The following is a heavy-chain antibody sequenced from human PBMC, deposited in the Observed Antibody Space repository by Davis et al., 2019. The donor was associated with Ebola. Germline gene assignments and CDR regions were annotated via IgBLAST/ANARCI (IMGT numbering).Heavy chain of an antibody. J-gene: IGHJ6*02. CDR3: ARVIRYYYYYGMDV. V-gene: IGHV4-61*01. D-gene: IGHD3-10*01. Sequence: SETLSLTCTVSGGSVSSGSYYWSWIRQPPEKGLEWVGYIYYSGSTNCNPSLKSRVTISVDTSKNQFSLKLSSVTAADTAVYYCARVIRYYYYYGMDVWGQGTTVTVSS. CDR1: GGSVSSGSYY. CDR2: IYYSGST.